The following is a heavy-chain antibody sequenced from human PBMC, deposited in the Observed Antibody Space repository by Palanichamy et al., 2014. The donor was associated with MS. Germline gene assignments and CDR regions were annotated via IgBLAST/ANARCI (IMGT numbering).Heavy chain of an antibody. CDR2: ISGSGGST. CDR3: AKDSGYDFKRPPGNDY. CDR1: GFTFSSYA. Sequence: EVQLLESGGGLVQPGGSLRLSCAASGFTFSSYAMSWVRQAPGKGLEWVSAISGSGGSTYYADSVKGRFTISRDNSKNTLYLQMNSLRAEDTAVYYCAKDSGYDFKRPPGNDYWGQGTLVTVSS. V-gene: IGHV3-23*01. J-gene: IGHJ4*02. D-gene: IGHD5-12*01.